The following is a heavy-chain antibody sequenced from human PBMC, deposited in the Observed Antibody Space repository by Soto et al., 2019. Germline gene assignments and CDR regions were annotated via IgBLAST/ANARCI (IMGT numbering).Heavy chain of an antibody. CDR3: TRYGYSASARFFDY. V-gene: IGHV4-38-2*02. J-gene: IGHJ4*02. D-gene: IGHD5-12*01. CDR2: IYHSGST. CDR1: GHSISSGFYY. Sequence: NPSETLSLTCTVSGHSISSGFYYWGWIRQPPGKRLEWIGSIYHSGSTYYSPSLKSRVTISVDTSKNRLSLKLTSVTAADTAMYYCTRYGYSASARFFDYWGQGSLVTVSS.